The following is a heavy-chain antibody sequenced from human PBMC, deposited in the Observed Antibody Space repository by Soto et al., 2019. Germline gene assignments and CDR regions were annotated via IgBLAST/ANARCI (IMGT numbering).Heavy chain of an antibody. J-gene: IGHJ4*02. V-gene: IGHV4-38-2*02. Sequence: SETLSLTCAVSGSSISSGPLWGWIRQPPGKGLEWIGSIYHTGSTFYNPSLKSRVSIALDTSKNQFSLKLTSVTAADTAVYYCARDKYYYETSGYRIFDYWGQGTLVTVS. CDR2: IYHTGST. CDR3: ARDKYYYETSGYRIFDY. CDR1: GSSISSGPL. D-gene: IGHD3-22*01.